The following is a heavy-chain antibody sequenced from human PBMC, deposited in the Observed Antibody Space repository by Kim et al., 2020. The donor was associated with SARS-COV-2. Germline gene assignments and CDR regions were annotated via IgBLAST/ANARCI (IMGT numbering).Heavy chain of an antibody. J-gene: IGHJ6*02. CDR2: ISSSSSYI. CDR1: GFTFSSYS. V-gene: IGHV3-21*01. D-gene: IGHD4-17*01. Sequence: GGSLRLSCAASGFTFSSYSMNWVRQAPGKGLEWVSSISSSSSYIYYADSVKGRFTISRDNAKNSLYLQMNTLRAEDTAVYYCARGEDYGDSFYYYYGMDVWGQGTTVTVSS. CDR3: ARGEDYGDSFYYYYGMDV.